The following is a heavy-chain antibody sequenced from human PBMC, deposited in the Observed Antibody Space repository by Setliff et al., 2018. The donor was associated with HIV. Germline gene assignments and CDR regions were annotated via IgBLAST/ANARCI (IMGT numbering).Heavy chain of an antibody. CDR3: ARDFEASYCGGDCYSGWFDS. V-gene: IGHV4-59*11. D-gene: IGHD2-21*01. CDR1: GGSIRSHY. J-gene: IGHJ5*01. Sequence: LSLTCTVSGGSIRSHYWNWIRQSPGKGLEWIGYIHYRGSTNYNPSLKSRVIISVDMSKNQFSLKLTSVTAADTAVYYCARDFEASYCGGDCYSGWFDSWGQGILVTVS. CDR2: IHYRGST.